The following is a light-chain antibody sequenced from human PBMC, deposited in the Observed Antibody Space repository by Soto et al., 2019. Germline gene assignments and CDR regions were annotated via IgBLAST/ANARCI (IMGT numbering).Light chain of an antibody. CDR3: QQRSNWPPGLT. CDR2: DAI. J-gene: IGKJ4*01. Sequence: EVVLTQSPATLSWSPGERATLSCRASQSVSSYLAWYQQKPGQAPRLLIYDAINRATGIPARFSGSGSGTDFTLTINSLEPEDFAVYYCQQRSNWPPGLTFGGGTKVEIK. CDR1: QSVSSY. V-gene: IGKV3-11*01.